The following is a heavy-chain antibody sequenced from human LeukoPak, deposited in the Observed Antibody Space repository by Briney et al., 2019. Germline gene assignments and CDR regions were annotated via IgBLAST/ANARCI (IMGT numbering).Heavy chain of an antibody. V-gene: IGHV4-31*03. CDR3: ARGRSRITSRDAFDI. J-gene: IGHJ3*02. CDR1: GGSISSGGYY. Sequence: PSETLSLTCTVSGGSISSGGYYWSWIRQHPGKGLEWIGYICYSGSTYYNPSLKSRVTISVDTSKNQFSLKPSSVTAADTAVYYCARGRSRITSRDAFDIWGQGTMVTVSS. D-gene: IGHD3-10*01. CDR2: ICYSGST.